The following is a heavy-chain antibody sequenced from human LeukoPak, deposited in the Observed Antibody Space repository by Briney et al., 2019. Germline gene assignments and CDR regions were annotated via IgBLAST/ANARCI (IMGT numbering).Heavy chain of an antibody. V-gene: IGHV3-33*05. CDR2: IVGDGSKA. J-gene: IGHJ4*02. D-gene: IGHD7-27*01. Sequence: GGSLRLSCAASGFTFSTYGMQWVRQAPGKGLEWVAVIVGDGSKAQCADSVRGRFTVSRDNSKNPLYLQMNSLRAEDTAVYYCARDSITGDNSLDFWGQGTLVTVSS. CDR3: ARDSITGDNSLDF. CDR1: GFTFSTYG.